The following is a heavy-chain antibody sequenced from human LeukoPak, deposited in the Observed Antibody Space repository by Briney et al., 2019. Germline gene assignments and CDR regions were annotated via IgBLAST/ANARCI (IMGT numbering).Heavy chain of an antibody. CDR1: GFTFSSYG. CDR3: ARSAAAGRIVATFAY. Sequence: GGSLRLSCAASGFTFSSYGMHWVRQAPGKGLEWVAFIRYDGSNKYYADSVKGRFTISRDKSKNTLYLQMNSLRGEDTAVYYCARSAAAGRIVATFAYWGQGTLVTVSS. D-gene: IGHD5-12*01. J-gene: IGHJ4*02. CDR2: IRYDGSNK. V-gene: IGHV3-30*02.